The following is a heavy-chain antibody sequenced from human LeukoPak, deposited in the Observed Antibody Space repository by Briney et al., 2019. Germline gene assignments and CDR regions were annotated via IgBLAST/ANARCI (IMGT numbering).Heavy chain of an antibody. V-gene: IGHV4-34*01. J-gene: IGHJ6*02. Sequence: SETLSLTCAVYDGSFSGYYWSWIRQPPGKGLEWIGEIHHSGSTNYNPSLKSRVTISVDTSKNQFSVNLRSVTAADTAVYYCASSQIWFGEFLGEFHYGMDVWGPGTTVAVSS. D-gene: IGHD3-10*01. CDR2: IHHSGST. CDR3: ASSQIWFGEFLGEFHYGMDV. CDR1: DGSFSGYY.